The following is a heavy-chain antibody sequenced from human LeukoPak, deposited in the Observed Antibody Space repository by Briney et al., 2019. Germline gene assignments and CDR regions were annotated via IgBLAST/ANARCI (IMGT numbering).Heavy chain of an antibody. CDR3: AGSERITIPYWFDP. V-gene: IGHV1-69*13. Sequence: ASVKVSCKASGGTFSSYAISWVRQAPGQGLEWMGGIIPIFGTANYAQKFQGRVTITADESTSTAYMELSSLRSEDTAVYYCAGSERITIPYWFDPWGQGTLVTVSS. CDR2: IIPIFGTA. CDR1: GGTFSSYA. J-gene: IGHJ5*02. D-gene: IGHD3-10*01.